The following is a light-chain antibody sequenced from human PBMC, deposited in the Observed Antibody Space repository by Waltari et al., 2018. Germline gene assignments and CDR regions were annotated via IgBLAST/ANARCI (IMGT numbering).Light chain of an antibody. CDR2: GAS. V-gene: IGKV3-20*01. CDR3: QQYGSSPFT. J-gene: IGKJ3*01. CDR1: QSVSSNY. Sequence: EIVLTQSPGTLSLSPGERATLSCRASQSVSSNYFAWYQQTPGQAPRRLIYGASSRATGIPDRFSGSGSGTDFTLTISRLEPEDFAVYYCQQYGSSPFTFGPGTNVDIK.